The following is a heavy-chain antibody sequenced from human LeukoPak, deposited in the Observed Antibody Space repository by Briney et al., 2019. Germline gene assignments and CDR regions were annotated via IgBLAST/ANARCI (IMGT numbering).Heavy chain of an antibody. D-gene: IGHD4-23*01. CDR3: ASLISYGGPS. CDR2: ISFSSSDI. Sequence: GGSLRLSCAASGFTFSSYNMMWVRPAPGKGLEWVSSISFSSSDIHYADSVKGRFTISRDNAEKSLYLQMNSLRAEDTAVYYCASLISYGGPSWGQGTLVIVSS. V-gene: IGHV3-21*01. J-gene: IGHJ5*02. CDR1: GFTFSSYN.